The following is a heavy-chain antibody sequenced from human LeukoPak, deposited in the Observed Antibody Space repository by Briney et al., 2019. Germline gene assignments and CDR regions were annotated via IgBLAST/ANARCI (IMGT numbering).Heavy chain of an antibody. CDR3: ARGRLGQWLVRILDY. CDR1: GYTFTSYG. Sequence: ASVKVPCKASGYTFTSYGISWVRQAPGQGLEWMGWISAYNGNTNYAQKLQGRVTMTTDTSTSTAYMELRSLRSDDAAVYYCARGRLGQWLVRILDYWGQGTLVTVSS. J-gene: IGHJ4*02. V-gene: IGHV1-18*04. CDR2: ISAYNGNT. D-gene: IGHD6-19*01.